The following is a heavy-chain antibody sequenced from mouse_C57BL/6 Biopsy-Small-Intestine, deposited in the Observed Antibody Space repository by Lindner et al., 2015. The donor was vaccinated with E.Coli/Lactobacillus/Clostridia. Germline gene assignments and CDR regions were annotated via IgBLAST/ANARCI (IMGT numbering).Heavy chain of an antibody. CDR1: GGTFSSYA. Sequence: VKVSCKASGGTFSSYAISWVRQAPGQGLEWMGGIIPIFGTANYAQKFQGRVTITADESTSTAYMELSSLRSEDTAVYYCARAPYQLPYYYYYGMDVWGQGTTVTVSS. V-gene: IGHV1-81*01. J-gene: IGHJ1*01. D-gene: IGHD1-1*01. CDR2: IIPIFGTA. CDR3: ARAPYQLPYYYYYGMDV.